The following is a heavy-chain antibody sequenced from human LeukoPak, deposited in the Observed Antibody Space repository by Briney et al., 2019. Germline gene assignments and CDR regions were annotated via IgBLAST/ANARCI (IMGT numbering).Heavy chain of an antibody. CDR1: GFTFSIYA. Sequence: GGSLRLSCAASGFTFSIYAMSWVRQSPGKGLEWVSSITAGGTTTYYEDSVKGRFTISRDNSKSTLYLQMNSLSAEDTALYYCAKLYGDYKHAFPLWGQGTMVTVSS. V-gene: IGHV3-23*01. J-gene: IGHJ3*01. CDR3: AKLYGDYKHAFPL. CDR2: ITAGGTTT. D-gene: IGHD4-17*01.